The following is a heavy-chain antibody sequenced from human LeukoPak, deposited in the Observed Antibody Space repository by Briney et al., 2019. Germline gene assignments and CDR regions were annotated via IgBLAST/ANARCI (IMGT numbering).Heavy chain of an antibody. CDR2: IKSKTDGGTT. J-gene: IGHJ4*02. D-gene: IGHD5-24*01. V-gene: IGHV3-15*01. Sequence: PGGSLRLSCAASGFTFSNAWMSWVRQAPGKGLEWVGRIKSKTDGGTTDYAAPVKGRFTISRDDSKNTLYLQMNSLKTEDTAVYYCITRRGRDGYNYDYWGQGTLVTVSS. CDR1: GFTFSNAW. CDR3: ITRRGRDGYNYDY.